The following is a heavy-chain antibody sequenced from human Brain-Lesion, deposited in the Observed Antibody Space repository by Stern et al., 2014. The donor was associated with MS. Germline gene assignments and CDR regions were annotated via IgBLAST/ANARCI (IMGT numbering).Heavy chain of an antibody. CDR2: IFNSGST. V-gene: IGHV4-61*02. Sequence: VQLEESGPGLVKPSQTLSLSCTVSGGSISSGGYYWSWIRQPAGKGLEWIGRIFNSGSTRYNPSLKSRVTISIDPSKTQFSLRLNPMTAADTAVYYCARGRVVPGFQYYATDVWGQGTTVIVSS. D-gene: IGHD2-2*01. CDR3: ARGRVVPGFQYYATDV. J-gene: IGHJ6*02. CDR1: GGSISSGGYY.